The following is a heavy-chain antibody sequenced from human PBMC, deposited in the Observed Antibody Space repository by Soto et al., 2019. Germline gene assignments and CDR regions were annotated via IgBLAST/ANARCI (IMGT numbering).Heavy chain of an antibody. Sequence: ASVKVSCKTSGFTFTHYGIRWVRQAPGQGLEWMGWISAYNGATNYAQKFRDRLTMTTDASTSTAYMDLRSLRSDDTAVYVCARASNASNWDYWGQGTLVTVSS. D-gene: IGHD6-13*01. CDR2: ISAYNGAT. CDR3: ARASNASNWDY. J-gene: IGHJ4*02. V-gene: IGHV1-18*01. CDR1: GFTFTHYG.